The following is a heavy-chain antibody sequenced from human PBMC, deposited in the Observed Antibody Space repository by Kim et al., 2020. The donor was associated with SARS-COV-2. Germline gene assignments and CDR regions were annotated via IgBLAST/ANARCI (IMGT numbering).Heavy chain of an antibody. Sequence: GGSLRLSCAASGFTVSSNYMSWVRQAPGKGLEWVSVIYSGGSTYYADSVKGRFTISRDNSKNTLYLQMNSLRAEDTAVYYCARERVGIAAAGYYYYGMDVWGQGTTVTVSS. CDR1: GFTVSSNY. D-gene: IGHD6-13*01. V-gene: IGHV3-53*01. J-gene: IGHJ6*02. CDR3: ARERVGIAAAGYYYYGMDV. CDR2: IYSGGST.